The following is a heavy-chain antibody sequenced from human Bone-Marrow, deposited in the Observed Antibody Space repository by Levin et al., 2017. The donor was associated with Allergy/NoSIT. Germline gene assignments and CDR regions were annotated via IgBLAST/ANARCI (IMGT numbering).Heavy chain of an antibody. CDR2: IYPGDSDT. Sequence: GESLKISCKGSGYSFTSYWIGWVRQMPGKGLEWMGNIYPGDSDTRYSPSFQGQVTISADKSISTAYLQWSSLKASDTAMYYCARQVWGKAPQHPPRVDYDDGMDVWGQGTTVTVSS. V-gene: IGHV5-51*01. J-gene: IGHJ6*02. CDR3: ARQVWGKAPQHPPRVDYDDGMDV. CDR1: GYSFTSYW. D-gene: IGHD3-16*01.